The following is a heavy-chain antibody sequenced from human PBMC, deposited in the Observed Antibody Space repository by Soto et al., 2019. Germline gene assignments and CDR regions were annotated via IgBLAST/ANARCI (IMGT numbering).Heavy chain of an antibody. Sequence: PSETLSLTCSVSGGSISGGVYYWSWIRQHPGKGLEWIGYIYYSGSTYYNPSLKSRVTISVDTSKNQFSLKLSSVTAADTAVYYCARHTPAISISDHWGQGTLVTVSS. D-gene: IGHD2-15*01. J-gene: IGHJ4*02. V-gene: IGHV4-39*01. CDR2: IYYSGST. CDR3: ARHTPAISISDH. CDR1: GGSISGGVYY.